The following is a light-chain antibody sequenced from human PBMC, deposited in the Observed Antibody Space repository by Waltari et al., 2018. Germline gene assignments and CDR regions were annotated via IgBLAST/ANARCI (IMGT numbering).Light chain of an antibody. Sequence: QSALTQPASVSGSPGQSITISCSGTSSDVGGHNLISWYQQHPDKAPILIIFDVSDRPSGVSHRFSGSKSGNTASLTISGLQAEDEADYYCCSFTRGTTLMLFGGGTKLTVL. CDR2: DVS. J-gene: IGLJ2*01. CDR1: SSDVGGHNL. V-gene: IGLV2-14*01. CDR3: CSFTRGTTLML.